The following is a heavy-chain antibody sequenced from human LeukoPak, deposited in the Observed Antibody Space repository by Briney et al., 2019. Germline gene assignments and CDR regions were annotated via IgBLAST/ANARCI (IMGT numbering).Heavy chain of an antibody. CDR2: IYYSGNT. CDR1: GGSISSYY. V-gene: IGHV4-59*05. Sequence: PSETLSLTCTVSGGSISSYYWSWIRQSPGKGLEWIGTIYYSGNTFYNPSLKSRVTISVDTSINHFSLTLTSLTAADTAVYSCSRHEHKALAGDTWGQGTLVTVSS. D-gene: IGHD6-19*01. J-gene: IGHJ5*02. CDR3: SRHEHKALAGDT.